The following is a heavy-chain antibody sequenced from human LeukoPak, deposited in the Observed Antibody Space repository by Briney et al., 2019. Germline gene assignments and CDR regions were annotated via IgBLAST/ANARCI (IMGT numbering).Heavy chain of an antibody. J-gene: IGHJ4*02. V-gene: IGHV3-23*01. CDR1: GFTFSSYA. CDR3: ARDHLGDSYFDY. CDR2: ISGSGGST. Sequence: GGSLRLSCAASGFTFSSYAMSWVRQAPGKGLEWVSTISGSGGSTYYADSVKGRFTISRDTSKNTLYLQLNSLGAEDTAVYYCARDHLGDSYFDYWGQGTLVPVSS. D-gene: IGHD3-10*01.